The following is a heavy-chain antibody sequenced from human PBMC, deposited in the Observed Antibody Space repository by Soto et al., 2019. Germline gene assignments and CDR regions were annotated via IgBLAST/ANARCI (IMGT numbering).Heavy chain of an antibody. Sequence: QVHLVESGGGVVQPGRSLRLSCAASGFTFSPYTMHWVRQAPGKGLEWVADISYNGKYEYYADSVKGRFTISRDNSKSTLYLQMNSLTPEDTAVYYCATTPGGAAYWGQGTLVTVSS. D-gene: IGHD2-15*01. CDR3: ATTPGGAAY. V-gene: IGHV3-30*04. CDR2: ISYNGKYE. CDR1: GFTFSPYT. J-gene: IGHJ4*02.